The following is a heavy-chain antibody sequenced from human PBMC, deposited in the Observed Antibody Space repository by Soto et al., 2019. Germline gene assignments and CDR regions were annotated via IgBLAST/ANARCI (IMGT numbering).Heavy chain of an antibody. CDR1: GGSVSGYY. CDR2: INHSGST. J-gene: IGHJ4*02. CDR3: ARYEYSSSSRKFDY. V-gene: IGHV4-34*01. D-gene: IGHD6-6*01. Sequence: SETLALTFAVYGGSVSGYYWSWIRQPPGKGLEWIGEINHSGSTNYNPSLKSRVTISVDTSKNQFSLKLSSVTAADTAVYYCARYEYSSSSRKFDYWGQGTLVTVSS.